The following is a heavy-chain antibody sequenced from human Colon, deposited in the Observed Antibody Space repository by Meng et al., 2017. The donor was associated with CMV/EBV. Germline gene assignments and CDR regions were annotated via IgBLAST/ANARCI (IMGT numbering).Heavy chain of an antibody. CDR2: STSTTT. V-gene: IGHV3-23*01. D-gene: IGHD3-16*01. CDR1: GVIFNDYA. CDR3: AKERGWGAEYFHH. Sequence: EVRLLGSGGGVGGPGGSLPLSCAASGVIFNDYAISWGRQPPGKGLEWVAGSTSTTTYLADSVKGRFTVSRDNSRNTVHLQMNSLRTEDTALFYCAKERGWGAEYFHHWGQGTLVTVSS. J-gene: IGHJ1*01.